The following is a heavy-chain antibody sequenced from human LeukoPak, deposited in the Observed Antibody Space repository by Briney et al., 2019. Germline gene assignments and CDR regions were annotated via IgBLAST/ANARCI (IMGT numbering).Heavy chain of an antibody. CDR2: ISLSGHT. CDR1: GGSISRTNW. V-gene: IGHV4-4*02. CDR3: SRESGAFSAFGY. D-gene: IGHD1-26*01. Sequence: PSGTLSLTCDVSGGSISRTNWWSWVRQSPGQGLEWSGEISLSGHTKYNPSLQSPVTMSLDQSKNQVSLDLASLTDADTAVYYCSRESGAFSAFGYWGQGTLVTVYS. J-gene: IGHJ4*02.